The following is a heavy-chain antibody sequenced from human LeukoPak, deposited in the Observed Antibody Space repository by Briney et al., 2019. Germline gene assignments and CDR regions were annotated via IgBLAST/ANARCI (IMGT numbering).Heavy chain of an antibody. J-gene: IGHJ3*02. D-gene: IGHD6-19*01. CDR2: IYYSGST. CDR1: GGSISSYY. CDR3: AREADSSGWYGDAFDI. Sequence: PSETLSLICTVSGGSISSYYWSWIRQPPGKGLEGIGYIYYSGSTNYNPSLKSRVTISVDTSKNQFSLKLSSVTAADTAVYYCAREADSSGWYGDAFDIWGQGTMVTVSS. V-gene: IGHV4-59*01.